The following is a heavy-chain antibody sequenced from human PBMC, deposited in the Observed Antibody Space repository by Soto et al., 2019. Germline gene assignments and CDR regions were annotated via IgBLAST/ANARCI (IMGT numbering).Heavy chain of an antibody. V-gene: IGHV4-4*02. J-gene: IGHJ4*02. CDR3: ARDARPPLITMVRGPIDY. Sequence: SETLSLTCAVSGGSISSSNWWSWVRQPPGKGLEWIGEIYHSGSTNYNPSLKSRVTISVDKSKNQFSLKLSSVTAADTAVYYCARDARPPLITMVRGPIDYWGQGTLVTVSS. CDR2: IYHSGST. D-gene: IGHD3-10*01. CDR1: GGSISSSNW.